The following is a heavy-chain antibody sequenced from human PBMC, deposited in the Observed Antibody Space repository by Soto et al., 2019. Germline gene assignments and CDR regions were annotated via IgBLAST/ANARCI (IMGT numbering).Heavy chain of an antibody. CDR3: TRDQRYSSAV. D-gene: IGHD5-18*01. Sequence: EVQLVESGGGLVQPGGSLRLSCAASGFDFTNSWMHWVRQAPGKGLVWVSHVNSDGSITTYADSVKGRFTSSRDNAKNTVYLQMNSLRVEDTAVYYCTRDQRYSSAVWGQGTWVNVSS. J-gene: IGHJ4*02. CDR2: VNSDGSIT. V-gene: IGHV3-74*01. CDR1: GFDFTNSW.